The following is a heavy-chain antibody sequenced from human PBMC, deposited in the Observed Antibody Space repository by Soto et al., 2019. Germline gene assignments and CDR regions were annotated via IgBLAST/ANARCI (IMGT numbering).Heavy chain of an antibody. D-gene: IGHD2-8*01. J-gene: IGHJ4*02. CDR3: AKAHRQASLIPGNGVDY. V-gene: IGHV3-30*18. Sequence: QVQLVESGGGVVQPGRSLRLSCAASGFTFSSYGMHWVRQAPGKGLEWVAVISYDGSNKYYADSVKGRFTISRDNSKNTLYLQMNSLRAEDTVVYYCAKAHRQASLIPGNGVDYWGQGTLVTVSS. CDR2: ISYDGSNK. CDR1: GFTFSSYG.